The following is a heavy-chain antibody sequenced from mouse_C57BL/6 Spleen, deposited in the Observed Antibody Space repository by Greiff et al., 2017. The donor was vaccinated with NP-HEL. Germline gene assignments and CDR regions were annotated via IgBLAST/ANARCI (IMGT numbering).Heavy chain of an antibody. V-gene: IGHV5-9-1*02. J-gene: IGHJ3*01. CDR1: GFTFSSYA. Sequence: EVKLVESGAGLVKPGGSLKLSCAASGFTFSSYAMSWVRQTPETRLEWVAYISSGGDYIYYAATVQGRFTISRNNAKNTLYLQMSSLKSEDTAMYYCTRSNWEGFAYWGQGTLVTVSA. D-gene: IGHD4-1*01. CDR2: ISSGGDYI. CDR3: TRSNWEGFAY.